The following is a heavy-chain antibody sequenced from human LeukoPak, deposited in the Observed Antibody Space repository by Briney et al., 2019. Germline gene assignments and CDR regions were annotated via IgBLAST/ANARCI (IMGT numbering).Heavy chain of an antibody. Sequence: SETLSLTCSLFGVSITDDYWGWIRQPPGKGLEWIGTIYYAGSNYQNPTLKSRVTISIDTSKNQLSLRLTSVTAADTAVYYCARGTLQWHLDLWGRGTLVIVSS. D-gene: IGHD4-11*01. J-gene: IGHJ4*02. CDR3: ARGTLQWHLDL. CDR2: IYYAGSN. CDR1: GVSITDDY. V-gene: IGHV4-59*12.